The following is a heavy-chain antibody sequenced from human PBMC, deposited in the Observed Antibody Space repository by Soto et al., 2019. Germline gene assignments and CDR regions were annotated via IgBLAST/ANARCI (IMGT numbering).Heavy chain of an antibody. CDR3: GRGPSPRAPAGGTPYYFAMDV. J-gene: IGHJ6*02. V-gene: IGHV1-8*02. CDR1: GYDFTAYD. Sequence: ASVKVSCKASGYDFTAYDINWVLQASGQGLEWMGWMNPINGATGSARRFQGRVSMTRNTATGTAYLELTSLRSDDTAVYYCGRGPSPRAPAGGTPYYFAMDVWGQGXTVTVYS. D-gene: IGHD2-15*01. CDR2: MNPINGAT.